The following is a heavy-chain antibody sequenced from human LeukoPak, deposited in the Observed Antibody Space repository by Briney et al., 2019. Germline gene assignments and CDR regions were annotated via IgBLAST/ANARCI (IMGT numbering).Heavy chain of an antibody. J-gene: IGHJ6*03. Sequence: GGSLRLSCAASGFTFSSYSMNWVRQAPGKGLEWVSSISSSSYIYYADSVKGRFTISRDNAQNSLYLQMNSLRAEDTAVYYCARLSGSRPHYYYYYYMDVWGKGTTVTVSS. CDR1: GFTFSSYS. D-gene: IGHD1-26*01. CDR2: ISSSSYI. V-gene: IGHV3-21*01. CDR3: ARLSGSRPHYYYYYYMDV.